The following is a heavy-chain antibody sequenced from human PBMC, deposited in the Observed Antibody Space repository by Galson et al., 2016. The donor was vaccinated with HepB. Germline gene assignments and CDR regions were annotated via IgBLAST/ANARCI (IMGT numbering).Heavy chain of an antibody. CDR3: ARHGSGSFNYYYYYYMDG. Sequence: ETLSLTCTVSGGSFSSSSYYWGWIRQPPGRGLEWIGSIYYSGSTYYTPSLKSRVTISVDTSKNQFSLKLSSVTAADTAVYYCARHGSGSFNYYYYYYMDGWGKGTTVTVSS. V-gene: IGHV4-39*01. J-gene: IGHJ6*03. CDR2: IYYSGST. CDR1: GGSFSSSSYY. D-gene: IGHD3-10*01.